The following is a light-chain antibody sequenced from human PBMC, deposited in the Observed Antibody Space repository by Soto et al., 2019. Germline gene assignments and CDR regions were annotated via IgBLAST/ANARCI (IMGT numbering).Light chain of an antibody. CDR1: QSVSSNS. Sequence: EIVLTQSPGTLSLSPGERATLSCRASQSVSSNSLAWYQQKPGQAPRLLIYDASSRATGIPDRFSGSGSGTDFTLTISRLEPEDFAVYYCQLYGSSPQTFGGGTKVDIK. CDR3: QLYGSSPQT. CDR2: DAS. J-gene: IGKJ4*01. V-gene: IGKV3-20*01.